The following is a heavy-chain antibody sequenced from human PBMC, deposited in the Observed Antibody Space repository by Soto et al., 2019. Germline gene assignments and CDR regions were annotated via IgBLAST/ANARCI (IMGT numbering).Heavy chain of an antibody. CDR1: GFTFSSYD. D-gene: IGHD2-15*01. CDR3: ARAQPYCSGGSCHDAFDI. V-gene: IGHV3-13*01. J-gene: IGHJ3*02. CDR2: IGTAGDT. Sequence: PGGSLRLSCAASGFTFSSYDMHWVRQATGKGLEWVSAIGTAGDTYYPGSVKGRFTISRENAKNSLYLQMNSPRAGDTAVYYCARAQPYCSGGSCHDAFDIWGQGTMVTVSS.